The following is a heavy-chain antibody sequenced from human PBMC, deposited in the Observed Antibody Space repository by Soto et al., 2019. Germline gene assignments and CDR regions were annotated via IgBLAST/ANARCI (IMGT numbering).Heavy chain of an antibody. Sequence: GGSLRLSCAASGFTFSSYWMSWVRQAPGKGLEWVANIKQDGSEKYYVDSVKGRFTISRDNAKNSLYLQMNSLRAEDTAVYYCARDHGYCSSTSCSSYYYYYMDVRGKGTTVTVSS. V-gene: IGHV3-7*01. D-gene: IGHD2-2*01. CDR1: GFTFSSYW. J-gene: IGHJ6*03. CDR3: ARDHGYCSSTSCSSYYYYYMDV. CDR2: IKQDGSEK.